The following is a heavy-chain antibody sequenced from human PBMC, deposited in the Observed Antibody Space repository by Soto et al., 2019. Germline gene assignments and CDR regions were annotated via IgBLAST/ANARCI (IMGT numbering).Heavy chain of an antibody. D-gene: IGHD2-8*01. J-gene: IGHJ4*02. CDR2: ISDNSSVI. CDR3: ARDRDAYCSKGICSGPYFDY. CDR1: GFTFSTYS. V-gene: IGHV3-48*02. Sequence: GGSLRLSCAASGFTFSTYSINWVRQAPGKGLEWISYISDNSSVIYYADAVEGRFTISRDNAKNSLYLQMNSLRDEDTAVYYCARDRDAYCSKGICSGPYFDYWGQGTLVTVSS.